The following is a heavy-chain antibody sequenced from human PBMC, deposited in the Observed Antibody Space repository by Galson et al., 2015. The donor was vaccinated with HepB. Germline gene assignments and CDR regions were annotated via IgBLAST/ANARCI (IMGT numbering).Heavy chain of an antibody. CDR3: VDYCNLTNWFEY. D-gene: IGHD2/OR15-2a*01. J-gene: IGHJ4*02. Sequence: SLRLSCAASGFTFSGYTMSWVRQAPGKGLEWVSAISGAGGDAYYADSVKGRFTISRDTSKNTVFLQMNSLRADDTAIYYCVDYCNLTNWFEYWGQGALVTV. CDR2: ISGAGGDA. CDR1: GFTFSGYT. V-gene: IGHV3-23*01.